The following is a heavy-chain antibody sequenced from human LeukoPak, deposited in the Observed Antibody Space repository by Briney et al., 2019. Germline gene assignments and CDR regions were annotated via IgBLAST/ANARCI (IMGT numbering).Heavy chain of an antibody. Sequence: GGSLRLSCAASGFTFDDYAMHWVRQAPGQGLEWVSGISWNSGSIGYADSVKGRFTISRDNAKNSLYLQMNSLRAEDTALYYCAKSDLWFGELLGYWGQGTLVTVSS. D-gene: IGHD3-10*01. V-gene: IGHV3-9*01. CDR1: GFTFDDYA. J-gene: IGHJ4*02. CDR3: AKSDLWFGELLGY. CDR2: ISWNSGSI.